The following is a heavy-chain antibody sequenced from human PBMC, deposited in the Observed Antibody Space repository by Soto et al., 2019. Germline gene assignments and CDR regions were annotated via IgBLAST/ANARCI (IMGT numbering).Heavy chain of an antibody. CDR3: ARAPFTIYDTSGYYDY. CDR1: GFTFSSSG. J-gene: IGHJ4*02. CDR2: IWYDGSKK. Sequence: QVQLVESGGGVVQPGRSLRLSCAASGFTFSSSGMHWVRQAPGKGLEWVAIIWYDGSKKYYADSVKGRFTISRDNSKNTVYLQMNSLRAEDTAVYYCARAPFTIYDTSGYYDYWGQETLVTVSS. V-gene: IGHV3-33*01. D-gene: IGHD3-22*01.